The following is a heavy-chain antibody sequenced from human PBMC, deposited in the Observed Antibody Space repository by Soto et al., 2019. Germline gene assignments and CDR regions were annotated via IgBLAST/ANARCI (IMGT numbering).Heavy chain of an antibody. D-gene: IGHD3-22*01. V-gene: IGHV3-30*18. CDR3: AKFTMMPYYFDY. CDR2: ISYDGSNK. Sequence: QVQLVESGGGVVQPGRSLRLSCAASGFTFSSYGMHWVRQAPGKGLEWVAVISYDGSNKYYADSVKGRFTISRDNSKNTLYLQMNSLRAEDTAVYYCAKFTMMPYYFDYWGQGTLVTVSS. J-gene: IGHJ4*02. CDR1: GFTFSSYG.